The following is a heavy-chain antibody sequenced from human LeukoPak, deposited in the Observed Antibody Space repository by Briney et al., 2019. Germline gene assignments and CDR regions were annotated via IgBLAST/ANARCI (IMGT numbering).Heavy chain of an antibody. J-gene: IGHJ5*02. CDR3: ARDRSLTGLGVSMNWFDP. CDR2: IIPIFGTA. V-gene: IGHV1-69*05. CDR1: GGTFSSYA. D-gene: IGHD2-8*02. Sequence: GASVKVSCKASGGTFSSYAISWVRQAPGQGLEWMGGIIPIFGTANYAQKFQGRVTITTDESTSTAYMELSSLRSEDTAVYYCARDRSLTGLGVSMNWFDPWGQGTLVTVSS.